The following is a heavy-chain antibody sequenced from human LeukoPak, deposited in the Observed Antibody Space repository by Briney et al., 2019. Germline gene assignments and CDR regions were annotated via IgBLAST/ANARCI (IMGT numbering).Heavy chain of an antibody. CDR1: GYTFTDYY. V-gene: IGHV1-2*02. Sequence: ASVKVSCKASGYTFTDYYMHWVRQAPGQGLEWMEWINPYSGGTNYAQNFQGRVTMTRDTSISTGCMELSRLGSDDTAVYYCARALGDYGNNRVYYFDYWGQGTLVTVSS. CDR2: INPYSGGT. CDR3: ARALGDYGNNRVYYFDY. D-gene: IGHD4-17*01. J-gene: IGHJ4*02.